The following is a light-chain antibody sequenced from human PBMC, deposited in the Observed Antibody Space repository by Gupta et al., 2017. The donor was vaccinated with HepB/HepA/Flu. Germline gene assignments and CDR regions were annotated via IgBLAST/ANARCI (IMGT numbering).Light chain of an antibody. V-gene: IGKV3-20*01. J-gene: IGKJ3*01. CDR1: QSVSSSY. CDR3: QQYGSSLGFT. Sequence: EIVLTQSPGTLSLSPGERATLSCRASQSVSSSYLAWYQQKPGQAPRLLIYGASSRATGIPDRFSGSGSGTDFTLTISRLEPEDFAVYYCQQYGSSLGFTFVPGTKVDIK. CDR2: GAS.